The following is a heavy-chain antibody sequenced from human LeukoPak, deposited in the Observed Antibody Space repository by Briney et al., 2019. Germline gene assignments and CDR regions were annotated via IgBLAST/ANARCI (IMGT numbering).Heavy chain of an antibody. CDR1: GFTSSSYS. V-gene: IGHV3-48*02. CDR2: ISSSSSTI. CDR3: ASPGAVDY. J-gene: IGHJ4*02. Sequence: PRGTPTLSCAASGFTSSSYSMNWVRQAPGKGLEWVSYISSSSSTIYYADSVKGRFTISRDNAKNSLYLQMNSLRDEDTAVYYCASPGAVDYWGQGTLVTVSS. D-gene: IGHD7-27*01.